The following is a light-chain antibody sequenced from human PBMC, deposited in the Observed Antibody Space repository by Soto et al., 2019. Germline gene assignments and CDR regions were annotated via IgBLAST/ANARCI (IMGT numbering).Light chain of an antibody. CDR1: SSNIGSNT. V-gene: IGLV1-44*01. Sequence: QSVLTQPPSASGTPGQRVTISCSGSSSNIGSNTVNWYQQLPGTAPKLLIHANNQRPSGVPDRFSGSKSGTSASLAISWLQSEEADYYCAAWDDCLNGYVFGTGTKVTVL. CDR3: AAWDDCLNGYV. CDR2: ANN. J-gene: IGLJ1*01.